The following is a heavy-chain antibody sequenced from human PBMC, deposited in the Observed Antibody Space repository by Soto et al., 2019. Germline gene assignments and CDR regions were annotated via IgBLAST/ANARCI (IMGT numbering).Heavy chain of an antibody. CDR3: SKWGGAGRDY. CDR2: INEGGSEK. V-gene: IGHV3-7*01. J-gene: IGHJ4*02. CDR1: GFTFSSYY. Sequence: ESGGGLVQPGGSLRLSCAASGFTFSSYYMSWVRQAPGKGLEWVANINEGGSEKYYVDSVKGRFTVSRDNAKNSPYLQMNSLGVEDTAVYYWSKWGGAGRDYWGRGTLVTVSS. D-gene: IGHD1-26*01.